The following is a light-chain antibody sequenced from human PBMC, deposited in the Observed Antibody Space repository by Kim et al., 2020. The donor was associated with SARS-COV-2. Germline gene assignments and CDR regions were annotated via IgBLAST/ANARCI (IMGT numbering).Light chain of an antibody. Sequence: SYELTQPPSVSVSPGQTASITCSGDELRDQYACWYQQKPGQSPVLVIYQDTKLPSGIPERFSGSSSGNTATLTISGTQAMDEADYYCQAWGSSSVFGGGTQLTVL. CDR1: ELRDQY. V-gene: IGLV3-1*01. CDR3: QAWGSSSV. J-gene: IGLJ2*01. CDR2: QDT.